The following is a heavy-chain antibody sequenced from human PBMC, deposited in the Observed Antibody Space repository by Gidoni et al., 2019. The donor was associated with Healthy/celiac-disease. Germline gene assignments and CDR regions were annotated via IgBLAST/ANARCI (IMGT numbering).Heavy chain of an antibody. CDR1: GFTFSSYG. D-gene: IGHD2-2*01. V-gene: IGHV3-30*18. CDR2: ISYDGSNK. Sequence: QVQLVESGGGVVQPGRSLRLSCAASGFTFSSYGMHWVRQAPGKGLEWVAVISYDGSNKYYADSVKGRFTISRDNSKNTLYLQMNSLRAEDTAVYYCAKEVVPAASHYFDYWGQGTLVTVSS. CDR3: AKEVVPAASHYFDY. J-gene: IGHJ4*02.